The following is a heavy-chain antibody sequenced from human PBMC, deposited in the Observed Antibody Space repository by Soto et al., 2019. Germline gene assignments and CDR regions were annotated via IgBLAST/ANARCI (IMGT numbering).Heavy chain of an antibody. Sequence: GGSLRLSCAASGFTFSSYAMNWVRQAPGKGLEWVSAISGGGGSTYYADSVKGRFTISRDNSKNTLYLQMNSLRAEDTAIYYCAKRSGYNSGLGDYWGQGTLVTVSS. V-gene: IGHV3-23*01. CDR1: GFTFSSYA. D-gene: IGHD6-19*01. J-gene: IGHJ4*02. CDR2: ISGGGGST. CDR3: AKRSGYNSGLGDY.